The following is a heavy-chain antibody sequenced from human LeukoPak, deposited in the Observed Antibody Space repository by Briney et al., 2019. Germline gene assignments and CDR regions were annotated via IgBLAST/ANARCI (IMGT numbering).Heavy chain of an antibody. D-gene: IGHD2-2*01. V-gene: IGHV1-2*02. CDR1: GYTFTGYY. CDR3: GRLGLVVPDATGSDDIDP. J-gene: IGHJ5*02. CDR2: INPNSGGT. Sequence: ASVKVSCKASGYTFTGYYIHCVQHAPGQRREWMGWINPNSGGTNYAQKFHGRVTMTRHTSITTAYIELSRPRSDDTSVYYCGRLGLVVPDATGSDDIDPWGQGTLVTVSS.